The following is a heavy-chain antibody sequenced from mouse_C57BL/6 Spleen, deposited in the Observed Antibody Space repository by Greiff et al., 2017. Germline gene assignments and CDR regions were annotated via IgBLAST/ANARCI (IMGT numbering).Heavy chain of an antibody. Sequence: VQLQQSDAELVKPGASVKISCKVSGYTFTDHTIHWMKQRPEQGLEWIGYIYPRDGSTKYNEKFKGKATVTADKSSSTAYMQLNILTSEDSAVYFFASDDNYRYFDVWGTGTSVTVAS. D-gene: IGHD2-3*01. CDR1: GYTFTDHT. CDR3: ASDDNYRYFDV. J-gene: IGHJ1*03. V-gene: IGHV1-78*01. CDR2: IYPRDGST.